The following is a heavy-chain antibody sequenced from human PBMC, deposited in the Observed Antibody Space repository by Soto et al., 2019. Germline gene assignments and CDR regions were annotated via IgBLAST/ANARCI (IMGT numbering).Heavy chain of an antibody. Sequence: HPGGPLRPSCAASGFTFSTYPIHCVRQAPGKGLEWVAVISYDGSNKYYADSVKGRFTISRDNSKNTLYLQMNSLRAEDTAVYYSARDSSLLINSWYFDYWGQGTLVTVSS. CDR1: GFTFSTYP. V-gene: IGHV3-30-3*01. D-gene: IGHD1-20*01. CDR3: ARDSSLLINSWYFDY. CDR2: ISYDGSNK. J-gene: IGHJ4*02.